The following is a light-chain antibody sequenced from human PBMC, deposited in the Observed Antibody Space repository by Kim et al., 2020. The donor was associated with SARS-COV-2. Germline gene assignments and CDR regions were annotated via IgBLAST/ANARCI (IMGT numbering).Light chain of an antibody. V-gene: IGKV1-5*03. CDR1: ESIGTW. J-gene: IGKJ2*01. CDR3: QHYSRFPYT. CDR2: LTS. Sequence: SASVGDRVTITCRASESIGTWLAWYRQKPGRAPSLLIYLTSTVESGVPSKFSGTGSGTEFSLSITSLQPDDFATYYCQHYSRFPYTFGQGTKLEI.